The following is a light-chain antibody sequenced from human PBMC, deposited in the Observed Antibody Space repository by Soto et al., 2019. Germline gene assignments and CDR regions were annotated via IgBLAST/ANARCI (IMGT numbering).Light chain of an antibody. CDR2: EDN. J-gene: IGLJ3*02. Sequence: NFMLTQPHSVSESPGKTVTISCSRTSGSIASNYVQWYQQRPGSSPTTVIYEDNQRPSGVPDRFSGSIDSSSNSASLTISGLKTEDEADYYCQSHDSNSWVFGGGTKLTVL. V-gene: IGLV6-57*01. CDR3: QSHDSNSWV. CDR1: SGSIASNY.